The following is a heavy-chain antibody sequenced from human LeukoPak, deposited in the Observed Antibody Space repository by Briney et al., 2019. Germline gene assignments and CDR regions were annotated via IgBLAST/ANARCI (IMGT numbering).Heavy chain of an antibody. CDR2: ISGSGGST. V-gene: IGHV3-23*01. Sequence: GGSLRLSCAASGFTFSSYSMNWVRQAPGKGLEWVSAISGSGGSTYYADSVKGRFTISRDNSKNTLYLQMNSLRAEDTAVYYCAKGDSSGWFFYFDYWGQGTLVTVSS. CDR1: GFTFSSYS. CDR3: AKGDSSGWFFYFDY. D-gene: IGHD6-19*01. J-gene: IGHJ4*02.